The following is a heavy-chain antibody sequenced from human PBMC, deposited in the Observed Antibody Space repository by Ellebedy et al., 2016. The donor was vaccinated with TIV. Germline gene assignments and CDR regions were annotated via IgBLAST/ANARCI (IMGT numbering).Heavy chain of an antibody. Sequence: GESLKISCAASGFTFSSYSMNWVRQAPGKGLEWVSAISGSGDSTYYADSVKGRFTISRDNAKNTLYLQMNSLRAEDTAVYYCARKGDYDTSGYYFWGQGTLVTVSS. D-gene: IGHD3-22*01. CDR3: ARKGDYDTSGYYF. J-gene: IGHJ4*02. CDR1: GFTFSSYS. V-gene: IGHV3-21*01. CDR2: ISGSGDST.